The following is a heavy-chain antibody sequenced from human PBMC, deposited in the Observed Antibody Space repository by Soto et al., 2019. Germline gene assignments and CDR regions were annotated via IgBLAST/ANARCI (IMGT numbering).Heavy chain of an antibody. CDR3: ALPKYSSGPAHY. J-gene: IGHJ4*02. D-gene: IGHD6-19*01. CDR1: GGSFSGYY. Sequence: SETLSLTCAVYGGSFSGYYWSWIRQPPGKGLEWIGEINHSGSTNYNPSLKSRVTISVDTSKNQFSLKLSSVTAADTAVYYCALPKYSSGPAHYWGQGTLVTVSS. CDR2: INHSGST. V-gene: IGHV4-34*01.